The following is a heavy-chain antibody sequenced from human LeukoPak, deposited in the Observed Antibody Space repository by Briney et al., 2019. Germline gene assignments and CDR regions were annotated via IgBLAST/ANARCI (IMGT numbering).Heavy chain of an antibody. Sequence: SQTLSLTCAISGDSVSSNSAAWNWIRQSPSRGLEWLGRTYYRSKWYNDYAVSVKSRITINPDTSKNQFSLQLSSVTAADTAVYYCARLSSSSWYRGSWAHAFDIWGQGTMVTVSS. CDR1: GDSVSSNSAA. CDR2: TYYRSKWYN. V-gene: IGHV6-1*01. D-gene: IGHD6-13*01. J-gene: IGHJ3*02. CDR3: ARLSSSSWYRGSWAHAFDI.